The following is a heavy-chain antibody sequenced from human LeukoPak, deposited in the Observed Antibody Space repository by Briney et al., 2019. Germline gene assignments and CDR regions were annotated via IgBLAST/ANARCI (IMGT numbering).Heavy chain of an antibody. D-gene: IGHD1-26*01. CDR3: ARWGLSGDYSYLDY. CDR2: IYTTGST. J-gene: IGHJ4*02. CDR1: GGSINNFY. V-gene: IGHV4-4*09. Sequence: PSETLSLTCTVSGGSINNFYWSWIRQPPGKGLEWIGFIYTTGSTNYNPSLKSRVTISVDTSRNQFFLKLTSVTAADTAVYYCARWGLSGDYSYLDYWGQGTLVTVSS.